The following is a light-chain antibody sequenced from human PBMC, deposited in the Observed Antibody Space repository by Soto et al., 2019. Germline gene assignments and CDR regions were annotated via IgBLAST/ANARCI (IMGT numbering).Light chain of an antibody. J-gene: IGKJ2*01. CDR1: QSVSSNY. Sequence: EIVLTQSPGTLSLSPGERATLSCRASQSVSSNYLAWYQQKPGQAPRLLIYGASSRATGIPDRFSGSGSGTDFTLTISRLEPEDFAVYYCRQYGSSVYTFGQGTKLEIK. CDR3: RQYGSSVYT. CDR2: GAS. V-gene: IGKV3-20*01.